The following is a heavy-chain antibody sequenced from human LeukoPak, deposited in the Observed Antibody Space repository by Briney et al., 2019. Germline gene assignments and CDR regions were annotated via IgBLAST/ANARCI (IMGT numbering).Heavy chain of an antibody. Sequence: GGSLRLSCAASGFTFRTYSVNWVRQAPGKGLERVPSISSTGTFMYYAESVKGRFTISRDNAKNSLYLQMNSLRAEDTAVYFCARGYCSGGSCYFDYWGQGTLVTVSS. CDR1: GFTFRTYS. D-gene: IGHD2-15*01. CDR3: ARGYCSGGSCYFDY. J-gene: IGHJ4*02. CDR2: ISSTGTFM. V-gene: IGHV3-21*01.